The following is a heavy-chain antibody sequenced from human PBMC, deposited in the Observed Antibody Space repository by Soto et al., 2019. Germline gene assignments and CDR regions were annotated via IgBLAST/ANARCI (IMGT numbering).Heavy chain of an antibody. V-gene: IGHV3-30-3*01. Sequence: QVQLVESGGGVVQPGRSLRLSCAASGFTFSSYAMHWVRQAPGKGLEWVAVISYDGSNKYYADSVKGRFTISRDNSKNTLYLQMNSLRAEDTAVYYCARIRGYSYGYDYFDYWGQGTLVTVSS. CDR2: ISYDGSNK. CDR3: ARIRGYSYGYDYFDY. D-gene: IGHD5-18*01. CDR1: GFTFSSYA. J-gene: IGHJ4*02.